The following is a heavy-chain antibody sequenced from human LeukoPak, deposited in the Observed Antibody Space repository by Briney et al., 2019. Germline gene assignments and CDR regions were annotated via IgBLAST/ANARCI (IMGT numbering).Heavy chain of an antibody. Sequence: GGSLRLSCAASGFTFSSYGMHWVRQAPGKGLEWVAVISYDGSNKYYADSVKGRFTISRDNSKHTLYLQMNSLRAEDTAVYYCPKDKSTASYYFDYWGQGTLVTVSS. CDR3: PKDKSTASYYFDY. J-gene: IGHJ4*02. CDR1: GFTFSSYG. V-gene: IGHV3-30*18. D-gene: IGHD2/OR15-2a*01. CDR2: ISYDGSNK.